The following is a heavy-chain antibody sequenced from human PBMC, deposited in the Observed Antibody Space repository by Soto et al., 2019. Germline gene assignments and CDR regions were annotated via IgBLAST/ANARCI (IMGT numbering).Heavy chain of an antibody. V-gene: IGHV1-69*01. J-gene: IGHJ6*02. CDR3: AREGARSGSYYYYYCMDV. Sequence: QVQLVQSGAEVKKPGSSVKVSCKASGGTFSSYAISWVRQAPGQGLEWMGGIIPIFGTANYAQKFQGRVTITADESTSTAYMELSSLRSEDTAVYYCAREGARSGSYYYYYCMDVWGQGTTVTVSS. D-gene: IGHD1-26*01. CDR1: GGTFSSYA. CDR2: IIPIFGTA.